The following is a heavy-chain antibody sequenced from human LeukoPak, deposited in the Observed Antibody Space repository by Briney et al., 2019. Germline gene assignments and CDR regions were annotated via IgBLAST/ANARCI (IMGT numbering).Heavy chain of an antibody. V-gene: IGHV4-34*01. CDR2: INHSGST. Sequence: SETLSLTCAVYGGSFSGYYWSWIRQPPGKGLEWIGEINHSGSTNYNPSLKSRVTISVDTSKNQFSLKLSSVTAEDTAVYYCAREFRNNYFDYWGQGTLVTVSS. D-gene: IGHD1-1*01. CDR1: GGSFSGYY. CDR3: AREFRNNYFDY. J-gene: IGHJ4*02.